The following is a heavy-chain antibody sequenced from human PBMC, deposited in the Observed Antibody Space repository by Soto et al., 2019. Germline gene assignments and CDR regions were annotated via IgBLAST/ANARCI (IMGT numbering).Heavy chain of an antibody. V-gene: IGHV1-69*13. D-gene: IGHD2-15*01. J-gene: IGHJ4*02. CDR3: ARPVEMATLLRSYVYY. CDR1: GGTFSNCE. CDR2: IIPISGTA. Sequence: PGPSVKVACKASGGTFSNCEHNWVRQASGQGLEWMGWIIPISGTAKYAQKVQGRVTLTADECTSTVYFDLSSLTPEDTAMYYCARPVEMATLLRSYVYYWGQRILVTVSS.